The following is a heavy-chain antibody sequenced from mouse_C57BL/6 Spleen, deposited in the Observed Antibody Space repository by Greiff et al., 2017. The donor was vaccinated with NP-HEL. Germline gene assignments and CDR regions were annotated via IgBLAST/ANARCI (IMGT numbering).Heavy chain of an antibody. CDR1: GFSFNTYA. V-gene: IGHV10-1*01. D-gene: IGHD2-3*01. CDR3: VRHVGYDGYYDYAMDY. CDR2: IRSKSNNYAT. J-gene: IGHJ4*01. Sequence: EVQLVESGGGLVQPKGSLKLSCAASGFSFNTYAMNWVRQAPGKGLEWVARIRSKSNNYATYYADSVKDRFTISRDDSESMLYLQMNNLKTEDTAMYYCVRHVGYDGYYDYAMDYWGQGTSVTVSS.